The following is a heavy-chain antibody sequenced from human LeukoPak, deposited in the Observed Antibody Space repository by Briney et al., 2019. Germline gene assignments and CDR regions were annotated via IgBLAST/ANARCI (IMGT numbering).Heavy chain of an antibody. CDR2: IYYSGST. D-gene: IGHD2-2*01. CDR3: ARVDPAARFDY. V-gene: IGHV4-59*01. Sequence: SETLSLTCAVSGGSISGYYWSWIRQPPGKGLEWIGYIYYSGSTNYNPSLKSRVTISVDTSKNQFSLKLSSVTAADTAVYYCARVDPAARFDYWGQGTLVTVSS. CDR1: GGSISGYY. J-gene: IGHJ4*02.